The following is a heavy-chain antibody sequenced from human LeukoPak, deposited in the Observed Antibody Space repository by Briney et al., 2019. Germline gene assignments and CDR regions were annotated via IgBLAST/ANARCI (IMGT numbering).Heavy chain of an antibody. J-gene: IGHJ5*02. Sequence: SETLSLTCTVSGGSISSSSYYWGWIRQPPGKGLERIGSIYYSGSTYYNPSLKSRVTISVDTSKNQFSLKLSSVTAADTAVYYCARRSYQLLGSVPYNWFDPWGQGTLVTVSS. CDR1: GGSISSSSYY. D-gene: IGHD2-2*01. CDR2: IYYSGST. CDR3: ARRSYQLLGSVPYNWFDP. V-gene: IGHV4-39*07.